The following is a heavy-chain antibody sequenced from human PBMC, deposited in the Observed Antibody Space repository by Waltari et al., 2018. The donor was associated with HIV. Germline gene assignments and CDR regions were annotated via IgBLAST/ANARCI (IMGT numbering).Heavy chain of an antibody. CDR3: ARQGGSYGPDWYFDL. Sequence: EVQLLESGGGLVKPGGSLRLSWAASGFTFRRSRMNWVRQAPGKGLEWVSSITSGSYMFYVDSVKGRFTIFRDNTKNSLYLQMNSLRAEDTAVYYCARQGGSYGPDWYFDLWGRGTLVTVSS. D-gene: IGHD5-18*01. J-gene: IGHJ2*01. V-gene: IGHV3-21*01. CDR2: ITSGSYM. CDR1: GFTFRRSR.